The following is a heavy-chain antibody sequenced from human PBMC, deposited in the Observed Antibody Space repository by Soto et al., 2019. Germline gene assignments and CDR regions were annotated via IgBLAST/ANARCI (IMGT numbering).Heavy chain of an antibody. CDR1: GGSIISGGYY. D-gene: IGHD3-22*01. J-gene: IGHJ5*02. V-gene: IGHV4-31*03. CDR2: IYYSGST. Sequence: SETLSLTCTISGGSIISGGYYWSWIRQHPGKGLEWIGYIYYSGSTYYNPSLKSRVTISVDTSKNQFSLKLSSVTAADTAVYYCAREQYYYDSSGYPYNWFDPWGQGTLVTVSS. CDR3: AREQYYYDSSGYPYNWFDP.